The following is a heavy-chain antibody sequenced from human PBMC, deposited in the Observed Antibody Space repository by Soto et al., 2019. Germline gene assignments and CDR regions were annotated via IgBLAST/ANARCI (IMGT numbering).Heavy chain of an antibody. D-gene: IGHD3-10*01. J-gene: IGHJ3*02. V-gene: IGHV3-33*01. CDR1: EFSLNSYG. Sequence: QVLLVQSGGGVVQPGGSLRLSCAASEFSLNSYGMHWVRQAPGKGLEWASVIWYDGSKKYYIDSVKGRFTISRDISKNTLYLQMNSLRDEDTAVYFCARSFGTLGAFDIWGQGTTVIVSS. CDR3: ARSFGTLGAFDI. CDR2: IWYDGSKK.